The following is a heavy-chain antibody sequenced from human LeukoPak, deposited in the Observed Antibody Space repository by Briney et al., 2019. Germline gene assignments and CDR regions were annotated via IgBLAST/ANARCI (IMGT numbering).Heavy chain of an antibody. Sequence: PSETLSLTCTVSGDSISSSSYYWGWTRQPPGKGLEWIGTIYYSGTTYYNPSLKSRVTISVDTSKNQFSLKLSSVTAADTAVYYCARQQGDSSGWYSYYYYYMDVWGKGTTVTISS. CDR2: IYYSGTT. CDR1: GDSISSSSYY. J-gene: IGHJ6*03. V-gene: IGHV4-39*07. D-gene: IGHD6-19*01. CDR3: ARQQGDSSGWYSYYYYYMDV.